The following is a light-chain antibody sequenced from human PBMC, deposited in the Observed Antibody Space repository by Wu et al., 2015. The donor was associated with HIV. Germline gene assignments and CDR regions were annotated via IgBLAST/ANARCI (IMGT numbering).Light chain of an antibody. CDR2: GVS. Sequence: EIVLAQSPGTLSLSPGERATLSCRASQSVSSNYLAWYQQKPGQAPRLVIYGVSSRATGIPDRFSGSGSGTDFTLTISSLQPEDFATYYCQQFNSYPLLFTFGPGTKVDVK. J-gene: IGKJ3*01. CDR3: QQFNSYPLLFT. V-gene: IGKV3-20*01. CDR1: QSVSSNY.